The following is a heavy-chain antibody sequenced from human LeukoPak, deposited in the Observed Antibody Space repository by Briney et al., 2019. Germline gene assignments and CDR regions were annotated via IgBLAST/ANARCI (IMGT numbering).Heavy chain of an antibody. Sequence: PGESLKISCRGSGYSFTTYWISWVRQMPGKGLEWMGRIDPSDSYTNYSPSFQGHVTISVDKSISTAYLQWSSLKASDTAMYYCARQGGFYDNRGYNDAFDIWGQGTVVTVSS. CDR2: IDPSDSYT. J-gene: IGHJ3*02. D-gene: IGHD3-22*01. V-gene: IGHV5-10-1*01. CDR3: ARQGGFYDNRGYNDAFDI. CDR1: GYSFTTYW.